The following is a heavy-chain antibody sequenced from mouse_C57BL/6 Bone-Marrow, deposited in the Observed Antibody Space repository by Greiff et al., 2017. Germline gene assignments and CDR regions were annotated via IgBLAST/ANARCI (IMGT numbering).Heavy chain of an antibody. CDR3: ARSGPLGRSFDY. D-gene: IGHD4-1*01. CDR1: GYTFTSYW. CDR2: IYPTSGRT. V-gene: IGHV1-55*01. Sequence: VQLQQPGAELVKPGASVKMSCKASGYTFTSYWITWVKQRPGQGLEWIGDIYPTSGRTNYNEKFKSKAILTVATSSNTADMQLSSLTSEDSAVFYCARSGPLGRSFDYWGQGTTLTVSS. J-gene: IGHJ2*01.